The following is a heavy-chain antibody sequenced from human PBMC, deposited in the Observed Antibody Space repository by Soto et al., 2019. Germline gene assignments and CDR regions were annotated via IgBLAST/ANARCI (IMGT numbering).Heavy chain of an antibody. Sequence: QVQLQGSGPRLVKPSEALSLSCTVSGVSVTGGNFFWCWVRQPPGKTLEWLGCISNSETTNSNPPLKSRLTLSLDTSRNQFSLRLNSVTAADTAVYFCARGGLHLGEFSLGQFDSWGQGTLVNVSS. CDR3: ARGGLHLGEFSLGQFDS. CDR1: GVSVTGGNFF. V-gene: IGHV4-61*01. J-gene: IGHJ4*02. D-gene: IGHD3-16*02. CDR2: ISNSETT.